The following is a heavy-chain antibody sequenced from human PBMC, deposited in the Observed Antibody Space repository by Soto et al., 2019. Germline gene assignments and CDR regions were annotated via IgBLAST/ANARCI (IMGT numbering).Heavy chain of an antibody. V-gene: IGHV1-8*02. D-gene: IGHD2-8*02. J-gene: IGHJ4*02. Sequence: GASVKVSCKASGYTFTSYAMHWVRQAPGQRLEWMGWMNPNSGNTGYAQKFQGRVTMTRNTSISTAYMELSSLRSEDTAVYYCARYGVVYAGWGQGTLVTVSS. CDR2: MNPNSGNT. CDR1: GYTFTSYA. CDR3: ARYGVVYAG.